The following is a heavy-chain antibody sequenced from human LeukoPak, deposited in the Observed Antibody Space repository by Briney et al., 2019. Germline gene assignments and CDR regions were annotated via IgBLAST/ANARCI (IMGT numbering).Heavy chain of an antibody. J-gene: IGHJ4*02. D-gene: IGHD1-26*01. Sequence: ASVKVSCKASGYTFTSYAMHWVRQAPGQRLEWMGWINAGNGNTKYSRKFQGRVIITRDTSASTAYMELSSLRSEDTAVYYCARESGELVYYFDYWGQGTLVTVSS. CDR1: GYTFTSYA. V-gene: IGHV1-3*01. CDR2: INAGNGNT. CDR3: ARESGELVYYFDY.